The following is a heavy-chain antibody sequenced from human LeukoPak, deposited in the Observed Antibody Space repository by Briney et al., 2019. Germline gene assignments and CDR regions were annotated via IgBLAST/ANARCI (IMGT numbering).Heavy chain of an antibody. V-gene: IGHV4-59*01. CDR1: GGSISSYY. J-gene: IGHJ6*03. CDR2: IYYSGST. Sequence: SETLSLTCTVSGGSISSYYWSWIRQPPGKGLEWIGYIYYSGSTNYNPSLKSRVTISVDTSKNQFSLKLNSVTAADTAVYYCARGIFNYYDSSGYYDFYYYYYMDVWGKGTTVTVSS. D-gene: IGHD3-22*01. CDR3: ARGIFNYYDSSGYYDFYYYYYMDV.